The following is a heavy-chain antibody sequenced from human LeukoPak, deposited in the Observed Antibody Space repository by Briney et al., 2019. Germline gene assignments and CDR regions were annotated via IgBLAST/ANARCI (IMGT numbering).Heavy chain of an antibody. V-gene: IGHV4-61*02. CDR1: GDSISSGSYY. J-gene: IGHJ4*02. D-gene: IGHD7-27*01. CDR3: ASRKLGNDY. CDR2: IYSSGRI. Sequence: PSETLSLTCTVSGDSISSGSYYWSWIRQPAGKGLEWIGRIYSSGRINYNLSLKSRVTISVDTSKNQFSLKLISVTAADTAVYYCASRKLGNDYWGQGTLVTVSS.